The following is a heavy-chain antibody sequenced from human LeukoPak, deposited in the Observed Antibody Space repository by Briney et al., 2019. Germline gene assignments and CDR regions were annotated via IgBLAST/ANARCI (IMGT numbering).Heavy chain of an antibody. CDR2: ISSSGSTI. D-gene: IGHD5-24*01. Sequence: GGSLRLSCAASGFTFSDYYMSWIRQAPGKGLEWVSYISSSGSTIYYADSVKGRFTISRDNSKNTLYLQMNSLRAEDTAVYYCAKDRAGRDGYNTYNWFDPWGQGTLVTVSS. CDR3: AKDRAGRDGYNTYNWFDP. J-gene: IGHJ5*02. CDR1: GFTFSDYY. V-gene: IGHV3-11*04.